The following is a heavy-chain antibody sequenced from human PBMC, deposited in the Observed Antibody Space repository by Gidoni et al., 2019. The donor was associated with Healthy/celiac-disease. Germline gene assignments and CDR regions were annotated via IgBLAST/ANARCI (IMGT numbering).Heavy chain of an antibody. CDR2: IYYSGST. CDR3: AREYNWNYYYYYGMDV. Sequence: QLQLQESGPGLVKPSETLSLTCTVSGGSISSSSYYWGWIRQPPGKGLEWIGSIYYSGSTYYNPSLKSRVTISVDTSKNQFSLKLSSVTAADTAVYYCAREYNWNYYYYYGMDVWGQGTTVTVSS. V-gene: IGHV4-39*07. CDR1: GGSISSSSYY. D-gene: IGHD1-20*01. J-gene: IGHJ6*02.